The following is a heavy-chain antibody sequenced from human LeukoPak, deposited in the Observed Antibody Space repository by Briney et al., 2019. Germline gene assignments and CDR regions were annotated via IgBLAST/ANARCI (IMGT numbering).Heavy chain of an antibody. CDR2: ISAYNGNT. CDR1: GYTFTSYG. J-gene: IGHJ4*02. V-gene: IGHV1-18*01. Sequence: ASVKVSCKASGYTFTSYGISWVRQAPGQGLEWMGWISAYNGNTNYAQKFQGRVTVTGDTSTSTVHMELSGLRSEDTAVYYCARDQEAFDYWGQGTLVTVSS. CDR3: ARDQEAFDY.